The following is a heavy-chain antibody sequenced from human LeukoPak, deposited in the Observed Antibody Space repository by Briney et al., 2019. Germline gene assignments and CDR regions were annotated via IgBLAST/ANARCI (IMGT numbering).Heavy chain of an antibody. CDR1: GFTFSSNV. V-gene: IGHV3-23*01. J-gene: IGHJ4*02. CDR3: ARDLAWGAFDY. Sequence: GGSLRLSCAASGFTFSSNVMSWVRQAPGKGLEWLSGISPRGGGTYYADSVKGRFTISRDDSKNTLSLQMNSLRVEDTAVYYCARDLAWGAFDYWGQGTLVTVSS. D-gene: IGHD7-27*01. CDR2: ISPRGGGT.